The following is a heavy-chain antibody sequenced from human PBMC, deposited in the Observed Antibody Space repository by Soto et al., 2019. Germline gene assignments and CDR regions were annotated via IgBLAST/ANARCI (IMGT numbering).Heavy chain of an antibody. D-gene: IGHD3-10*01. CDR3: ARGTMVRGVPNYGMDV. Sequence: QVQLVQSGAEVKKPGSSVKVSCKASGGTFSSYAISWVRQAPGQGLEWMGGIIPIFGTANYAQKFQGRVKITADESTSIAYMELSSRRSEDTAVYYCARGTMVRGVPNYGMDVWGQGTTVTVSS. V-gene: IGHV1-69*01. J-gene: IGHJ6*02. CDR1: GGTFSSYA. CDR2: IIPIFGTA.